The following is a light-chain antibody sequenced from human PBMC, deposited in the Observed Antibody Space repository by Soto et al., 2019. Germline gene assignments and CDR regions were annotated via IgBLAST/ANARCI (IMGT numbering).Light chain of an antibody. J-gene: IGKJ1*01. CDR3: QQYNNWPRT. CDR1: QSINSD. CDR2: GAS. V-gene: IGKV3D-15*01. Sequence: EIVMTQSPATLSVSPGETTILSCRASQSINSDVAWYQQKVGQTPRLLIHGASTRATGIAARFSGSGSGTEFTLTISSLQSEDFALYYCQQYNNWPRTFGQGTKVDIK.